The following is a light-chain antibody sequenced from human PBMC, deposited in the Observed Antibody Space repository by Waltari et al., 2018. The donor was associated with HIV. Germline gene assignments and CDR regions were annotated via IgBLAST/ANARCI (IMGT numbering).Light chain of an antibody. CDR3: SAYTASSSLDVV. CDR1: SSDIGAYNY. V-gene: IGLV2-14*03. Sequence: QSALTQAASVSGSPGQSITISCTGSSSDIGAYNYFSWYQQDPDKVPKLVIYEVSNRPSWSSMRLSGSKAGNTASRTISVRQADDEASYYCSAYTASSSLDVVFGGGTRLTVL. J-gene: IGLJ2*01. CDR2: EVS.